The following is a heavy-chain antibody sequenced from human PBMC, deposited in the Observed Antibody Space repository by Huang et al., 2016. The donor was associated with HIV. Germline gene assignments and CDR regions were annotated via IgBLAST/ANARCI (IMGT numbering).Heavy chain of an antibody. J-gene: IGHJ5*02. V-gene: IGHV3-53*02. CDR1: GFTVSSND. D-gene: IGHD3-10*01. Sequence: EVQLVETGGGLIQPGGSLRLSCAASGFTVSSNDMSWVRQAPGKVLEWVSVIYSGGSTYYADSVKGRFTISRDKSKNTLYLQMNSLRAEDTAVYYCARGMVRGVTLNWFDPWGQGTLVTVSS. CDR3: ARGMVRGVTLNWFDP. CDR2: IYSGGST.